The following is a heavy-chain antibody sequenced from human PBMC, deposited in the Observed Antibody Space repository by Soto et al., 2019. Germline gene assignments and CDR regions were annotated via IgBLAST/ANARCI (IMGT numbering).Heavy chain of an antibody. CDR1: GYSVSSKSAA. Sequence: SHTLSLTCVISGYSVSSKSAALNWIRQSPSRGLEWLGRTYYRSKWYNEYAVSVKSRIIINPDTSKNQFSLQLNSVTPEDTAVYYCARSGNEGAVDYWGQGTLVTVSS. CDR2: TYYRSKWYN. J-gene: IGHJ4*02. V-gene: IGHV6-1*01. D-gene: IGHD1-26*01. CDR3: ARSGNEGAVDY.